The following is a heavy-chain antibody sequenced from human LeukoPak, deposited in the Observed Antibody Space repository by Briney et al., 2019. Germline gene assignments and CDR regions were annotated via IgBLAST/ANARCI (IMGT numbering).Heavy chain of an antibody. CDR3: ARDLDGSGRAFDF. CDR2: ISSSTTTI. J-gene: IGHJ4*02. Sequence: SGGSLRLSCAASGFTVSSNSMNWVRQAPGKGLEWVSYISSSTTTIHYAGSVKGRFTISRENAKNSLYLQMNSLRDEDTAVYYCARDLDGSGRAFDFWGQRALVPVFS. D-gene: IGHD3-10*01. CDR1: GFTVSSNS. V-gene: IGHV3-48*02.